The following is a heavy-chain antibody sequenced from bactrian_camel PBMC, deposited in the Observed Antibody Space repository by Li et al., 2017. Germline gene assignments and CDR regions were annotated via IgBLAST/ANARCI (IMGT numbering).Heavy chain of an antibody. Sequence: HVQLVESGGGSVQAGGSLRLSCTASGFTFDDSDMGWVRQAPGNECELVSSISSDGMTYYADSVKGRFTVSRDNANNTVNLMMNSLKPEDTAMYYCAANFGPYCSGPYLARRANFLGQGTQVTVS. D-gene: IGHD2*01. CDR2: ISSDGMT. V-gene: IGHV3S63*01. J-gene: IGHJ4*01. CDR1: GFTFDDSD.